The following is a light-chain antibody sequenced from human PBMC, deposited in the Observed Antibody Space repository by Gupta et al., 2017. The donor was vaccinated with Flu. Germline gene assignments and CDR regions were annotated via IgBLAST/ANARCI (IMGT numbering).Light chain of an antibody. CDR1: SSDVGAHTY. CDR2: DVN. V-gene: IGLV2-11*03. Sequence: SSDVGAHTYAPWYPQHTGKAPRLILYDVNKRPSGVPDRFSASKSGITASLTTSGLHAEDEAEYHCSSYAGSNTWLFGGGTKLT. CDR3: SSYAGSNTWL. J-gene: IGLJ3*02.